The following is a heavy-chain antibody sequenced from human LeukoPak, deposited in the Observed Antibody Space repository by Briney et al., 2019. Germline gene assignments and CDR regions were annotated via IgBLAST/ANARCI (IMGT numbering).Heavy chain of an antibody. D-gene: IGHD6-19*01. CDR1: GDSISSFY. CDR2: IYTNGDT. V-gene: IGHV4-4*07. J-gene: IGHJ2*01. Sequence: SETLSLTCTVSGDSISSFYWSWIRQPVGKGLEWIGRIYTNGDTNYNSSLKSRVTMSIDTSMNQFSLNLRSLTAADTAVYYCAREGYSSGWYRGYFDLWGRGTLVTVSS. CDR3: AREGYSSGWYRGYFDL.